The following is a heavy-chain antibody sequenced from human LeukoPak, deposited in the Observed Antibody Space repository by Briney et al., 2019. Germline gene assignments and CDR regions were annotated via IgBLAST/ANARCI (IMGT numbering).Heavy chain of an antibody. Sequence: SETLSLTCTVSGGSISSYYWSWIRQPPGKGLEWIGYIYYSGSTNYNPSLKSRVTISVDTSKNQFSLKLSSVTAADTAVYYCARSWVQLEPKGSYYYYYMDVWGKGTTVTVSS. CDR1: GGSISSYY. V-gene: IGHV4-59*01. D-gene: IGHD1-1*01. CDR2: IYYSGST. CDR3: ARSWVQLEPKGSYYYYYMDV. J-gene: IGHJ6*03.